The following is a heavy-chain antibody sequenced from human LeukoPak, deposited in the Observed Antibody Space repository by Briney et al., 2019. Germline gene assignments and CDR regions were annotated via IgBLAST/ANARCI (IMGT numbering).Heavy chain of an antibody. CDR3: AKAYSGRQGFYFDY. J-gene: IGHJ4*02. D-gene: IGHD1-26*01. Sequence: PGGSLRLSCTASGFTFSSYAMSWVRQAPGKGLEWVSAISGSGGSTYYADSVKGRFTISRDNSKNTLYLQMNSLRAEDTAVYYCAKAYSGRQGFYFDYWGQGTLVTVSS. V-gene: IGHV3-23*01. CDR1: GFTFSSYA. CDR2: ISGSGGST.